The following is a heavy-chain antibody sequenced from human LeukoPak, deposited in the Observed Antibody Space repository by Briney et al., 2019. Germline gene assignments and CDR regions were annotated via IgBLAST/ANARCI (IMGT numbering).Heavy chain of an antibody. Sequence: GGSLRLSCAASGFTFSSYSMNWVRQAPGKGLEWVSYISSSSSTIYYADSVKGRFTISRDNAKNSLYLQMNSLRAEDTAVYYCAREDYYYYGSGSYYNWGQGTLVTVSS. D-gene: IGHD3-10*01. CDR1: GFTFSSYS. J-gene: IGHJ4*02. CDR2: ISSSSSTI. CDR3: AREDYYYYGSGSYYN. V-gene: IGHV3-48*04.